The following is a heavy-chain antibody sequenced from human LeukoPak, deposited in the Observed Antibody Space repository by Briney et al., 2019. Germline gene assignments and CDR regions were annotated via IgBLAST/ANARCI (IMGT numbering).Heavy chain of an antibody. Sequence: QPGRSLRLSCAASGFTFSSYGMHWVRQAPGKALEWVALISFDGSKKFYADSVKGRFTISRDNSKNTLYLQMNSLIPDDTAVFSCAKGRQEWWTFDALDIWGQGTMVTVSS. CDR3: AKGRQEWWTFDALDI. V-gene: IGHV3-30*18. J-gene: IGHJ3*02. D-gene: IGHD2-8*01. CDR2: ISFDGSKK. CDR1: GFTFSSYG.